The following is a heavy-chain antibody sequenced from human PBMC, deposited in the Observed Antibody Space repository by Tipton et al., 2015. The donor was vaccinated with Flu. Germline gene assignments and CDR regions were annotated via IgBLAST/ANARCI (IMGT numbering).Heavy chain of an antibody. Sequence: LRLSCAVYGGSFSGYYWSWIRQPPGKGLEWIGEINHSGSTNYNPSLKSRVTISVDTSKNQFSLKLSSVTAADTAVYYCARSSYGPYYYYYYGMDVWGQGTTVTVSS. D-gene: IGHD5-18*01. CDR3: ARSSYGPYYYYYYGMDV. V-gene: IGHV4-34*01. CDR1: GGSFSGYY. CDR2: INHSGST. J-gene: IGHJ6*02.